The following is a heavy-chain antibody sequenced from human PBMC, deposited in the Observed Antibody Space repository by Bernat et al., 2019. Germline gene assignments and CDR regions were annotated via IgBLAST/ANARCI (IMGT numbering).Heavy chain of an antibody. V-gene: IGHV3-30*18. CDR3: AKSPGSGWYCDY. CDR1: GFTFSSYG. CDR2: ISYDGSDK. J-gene: IGHJ4*02. Sequence: QVQLVESGGGVVQPGRSLRLSCAASGFTFSSYGMHWVRQAPGKGLEWVATISYDGSDKHYADSVQGRVTVSRDNSKNTLYLQMNSLRAEDTAVYYCAKSPGSGWYCDYWGRGTLVTVSS. D-gene: IGHD6-19*01.